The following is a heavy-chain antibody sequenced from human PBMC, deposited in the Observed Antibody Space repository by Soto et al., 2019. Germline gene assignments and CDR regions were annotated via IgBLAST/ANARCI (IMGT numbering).Heavy chain of an antibody. CDR1: GFTFSGYA. J-gene: IGHJ5*02. CDR3: AKDRDIAARPGGWFDP. D-gene: IGHD6-6*01. Sequence: PGGSLRLSCAASGFTFSGYAMSWVRQAPGKGLEWVSAISGSGGSTYYADSVKGRFTISRDNSKNTLYLQMNSLRAEDTAVYYCAKDRDIAARPGGWFDPWGQGTLVTVSS. V-gene: IGHV3-23*01. CDR2: ISGSGGST.